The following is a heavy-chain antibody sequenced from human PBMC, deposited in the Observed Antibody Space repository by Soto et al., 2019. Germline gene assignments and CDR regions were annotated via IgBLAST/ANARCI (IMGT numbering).Heavy chain of an antibody. J-gene: IGHJ1*01. CDR2: IKNRADGGTT. CDR1: GITFPNAW. D-gene: IGHD4-17*01. CDR3: TTDPGDYEDF. Sequence: EVQLVETGGDLVKPGGWLRLSCAVSGITFPNAWMSWFRQAPGKGLEWVGRIKNRADGGTTDYAAPVRGRFTISRDDSKNTLFLQMNSLGAEDTAIYYCTTDPGDYEDFWGQGTLVTVSS. V-gene: IGHV3-15*01.